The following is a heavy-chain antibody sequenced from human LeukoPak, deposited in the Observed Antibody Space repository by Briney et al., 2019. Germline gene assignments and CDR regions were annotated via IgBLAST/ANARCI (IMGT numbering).Heavy chain of an antibody. J-gene: IGHJ4*02. CDR3: AREEVTSAWFPFDF. D-gene: IGHD6-19*01. CDR2: IYYTGST. V-gene: IGHV4-61*01. Sequence: SETLSLTCAVSGVAVTSGNYYWSWIRQPPGKGLEWMGHIYYTGSTSYNPSLMSRVTMSVGAPKNQLSLKVRSVTAADTAVYYCAREEVTSAWFPFDFWGQGALVTVSS. CDR1: GVAVTSGNYY.